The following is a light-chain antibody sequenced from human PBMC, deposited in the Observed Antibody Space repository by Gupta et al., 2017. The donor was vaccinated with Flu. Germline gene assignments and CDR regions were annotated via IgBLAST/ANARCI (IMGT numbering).Light chain of an antibody. CDR3: QQFYKLPKT. CDR2: RAS. J-gene: IGKJ1*01. Sequence: EIVMTQSPVTLSLSPGERATLSCRTSESVGTDLVWYQQKPGQPPRLLMSRASTRATDIPGRFSGSGSGTEFTLTISSLQPEDFAGYYCQQFYKLPKTFGQGTKVEIK. V-gene: IGKV3-15*01. CDR1: ESVGTD.